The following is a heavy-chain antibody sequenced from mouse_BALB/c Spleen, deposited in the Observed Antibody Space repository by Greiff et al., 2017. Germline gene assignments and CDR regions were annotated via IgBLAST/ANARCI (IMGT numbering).Heavy chain of an antibody. CDR1: GYTFSSYW. V-gene: IGHV1-9*01. D-gene: IGHD2-4*01. Sequence: VQLQQSGAELMKPGASVKISCKATGYTFSSYWIEWVKQRPGHGLEWIGVILPGSGSTNYNEKFKGKATFTADTSSNPAYMHLSSLTTEDSDVYDCESGDYDNAYWYFDVWGAGTTVTVSS. J-gene: IGHJ1*01. CDR3: ESGDYDNAYWYFDV. CDR2: ILPGSGST.